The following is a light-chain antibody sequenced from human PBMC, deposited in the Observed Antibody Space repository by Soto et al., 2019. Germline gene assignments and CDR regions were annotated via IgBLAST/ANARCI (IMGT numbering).Light chain of an antibody. CDR2: EDS. CDR3: SSYTSSSTYV. CDR1: SSEVGGYNY. V-gene: IGLV2-14*01. J-gene: IGLJ1*01. Sequence: QSALTQPASVSGSPGQSITISCTGTSSEVGGYNYVSWYQQHPGKAPKLMIYEDSNRPSGVSNRFSGSKSGNTASLTISGLQAEDEADYYCSSYTSSSTYVFGTGTKLTVL.